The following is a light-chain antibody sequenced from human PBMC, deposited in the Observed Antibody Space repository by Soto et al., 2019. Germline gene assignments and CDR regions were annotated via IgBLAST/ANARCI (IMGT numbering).Light chain of an antibody. V-gene: IGKV3-20*01. Sequence: EIVSTQSPGTLSLSPGESATLSCRASKSVSSYLAWYQQKSGQAPRLLIYGASSRASGIPDRFSGSGSGTEFTLTIRRVEPEDFAVYYCKQYGSSLTFGQGTKVDIK. J-gene: IGKJ1*01. CDR3: KQYGSSLT. CDR2: GAS. CDR1: KSVSSY.